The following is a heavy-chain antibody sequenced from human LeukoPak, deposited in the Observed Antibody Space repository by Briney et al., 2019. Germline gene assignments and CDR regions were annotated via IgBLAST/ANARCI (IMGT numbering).Heavy chain of an antibody. V-gene: IGHV3-21*01. CDR3: GRNSDWNDGLDY. J-gene: IGHJ4*02. D-gene: IGHD1-1*01. CDR2: ISTSSLYI. Sequence: GGSLRLSCAASGFTFSSYSMNWVRQAPGKGLEWVSSISTSSLYIYYADSVRGRFTISRDNAKNSLYLQMNSLRAEDTAVYYCGRNSDWNDGLDYWGQGTLVTVSS. CDR1: GFTFSSYS.